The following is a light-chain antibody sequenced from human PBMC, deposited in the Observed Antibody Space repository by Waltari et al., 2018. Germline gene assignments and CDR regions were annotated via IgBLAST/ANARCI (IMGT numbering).Light chain of an antibody. J-gene: IGLJ1*01. CDR3: SSYTSSSTYV. CDR1: SSDVGGYNY. Sequence: QSALTQPASVSGSPGQSITISCTGTSSDVGGYNYVSWYQQHPGKAPKLKIYDVSKRPSGVSNRFSGSKSGNTASLTISGLQAEDEADYYCSSYTSSSTYVFGAGTNVTVL. V-gene: IGLV2-14*01. CDR2: DVS.